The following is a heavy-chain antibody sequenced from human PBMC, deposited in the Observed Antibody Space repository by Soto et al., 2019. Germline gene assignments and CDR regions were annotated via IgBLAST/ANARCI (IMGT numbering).Heavy chain of an antibody. CDR3: ARDKGGAALKGSGMDV. D-gene: IGHD3-10*01. CDR1: GGSIGSRDYY. J-gene: IGHJ6*02. V-gene: IGHV4-31*02. CDR2: IYYNGNT. Sequence: QVQVQESGPGLVKPSQTLSLKCSVSGGSIGSRDYYWSWIRQHPEKGLEWIGSIYYNGNTDYNPSLXGXPXMXXDTSMNELSLKLTSVTAADTAVYYCARDKGGAALKGSGMDVWGQGTTVTVS.